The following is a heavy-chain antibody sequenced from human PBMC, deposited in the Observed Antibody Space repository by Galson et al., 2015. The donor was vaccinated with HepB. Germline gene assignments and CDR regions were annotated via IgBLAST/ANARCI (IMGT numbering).Heavy chain of an antibody. CDR1: GYSFTSYW. CDR3: ARHLSSSSSGPYGWFDP. CDR2: IYPGDSDT. J-gene: IGHJ5*02. V-gene: IGHV5-51*01. Sequence: QSGAEVKKPGESLEISCKGSGYSFTSYWIGWVRQMPGKGLEWMGIIYPGDSDTRYSPSFQGQVTISADKSISTAYLQWSSLKASDTAMYYCARHLSSSSSGPYGWFDPWGQGTLVTVSS. D-gene: IGHD6-6*01.